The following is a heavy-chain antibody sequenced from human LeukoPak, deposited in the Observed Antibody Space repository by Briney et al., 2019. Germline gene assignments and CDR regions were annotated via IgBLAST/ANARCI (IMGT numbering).Heavy chain of an antibody. CDR2: IENSGTT. J-gene: IGHJ4*02. CDR3: ALSTRWYYFNY. CDR1: GGSNSCSFD. Sequence: SETLSLTCIISGGSNSCSFDWSLIRQPPGKGLEWIGSIENSGTTNYNPSLKSRVTMSVDTSRKQISLNLRSVTAADTAVYYCALSTRWYYFNYWGQGTPVTVSS. D-gene: IGHD4-23*01. V-gene: IGHV4-4*09.